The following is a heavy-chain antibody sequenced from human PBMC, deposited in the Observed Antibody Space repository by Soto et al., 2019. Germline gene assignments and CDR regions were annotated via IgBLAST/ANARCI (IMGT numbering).Heavy chain of an antibody. D-gene: IGHD6-19*01. Sequence: GASVKVSCKASGYTFTSYDISWVRQATGQGLEWMGWMNPNSGNTGYAQKFQGRVTMTRNTSISTAYMELSSLRSEDTAVYYCARGYSSGWYGNWFDPWGQGTLVTVSS. J-gene: IGHJ5*02. CDR3: ARGYSSGWYGNWFDP. CDR2: MNPNSGNT. CDR1: GYTFTSYD. V-gene: IGHV1-8*01.